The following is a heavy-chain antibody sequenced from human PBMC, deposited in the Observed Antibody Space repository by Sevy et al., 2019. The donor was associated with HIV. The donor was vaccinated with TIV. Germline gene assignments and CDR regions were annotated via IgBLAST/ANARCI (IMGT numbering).Heavy chain of an antibody. D-gene: IGHD3-10*01. CDR3: ARDRIDEAMVRGAIRKHYYYYCMDV. V-gene: IGHV4-4*07. CDR2: IYTSGST. J-gene: IGHJ6*03. CDR1: GGSISSYY. Sequence: SETLSLTCTVSGGSISSYYWSWIRQPAGKGLEWIGRIYTSGSTNYNPSLKSRVTMSVDTSKNQFSLKLSSVTAADMAVYYCARDRIDEAMVRGAIRKHYYYYCMDVWGKGTTVTVSS.